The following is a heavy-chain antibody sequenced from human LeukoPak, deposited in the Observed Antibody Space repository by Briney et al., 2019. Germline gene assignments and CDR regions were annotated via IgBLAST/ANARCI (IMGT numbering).Heavy chain of an antibody. CDR2: MNPNSGNT. J-gene: IGHJ4*02. CDR3: ARGSVVQLWLRRGETPGYY. Sequence: GASVKVSCEASGYTFTSYDINWVRQATGQGLEWMGWMNPNSGNTGYAQKFQGRVTMTRNTSISTAYMELSSLRSEDTAVYYCARGSVVQLWLRRGETPGYYWGQRTLGTVSS. V-gene: IGHV1-8*01. CDR1: GYTFTSYD. D-gene: IGHD5-18*01.